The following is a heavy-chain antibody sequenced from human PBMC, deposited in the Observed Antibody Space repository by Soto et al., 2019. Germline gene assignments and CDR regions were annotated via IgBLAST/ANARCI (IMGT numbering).Heavy chain of an antibody. CDR3: AKDYVLEWLRYYYGMDV. CDR2: ISYDGSNK. J-gene: IGHJ6*02. V-gene: IGHV3-30*18. D-gene: IGHD3-3*01. Sequence: PVGSLRLSCAASGFALSTYGMHWVRQSPGKGLEWVAVISYDGSNKYYTDSVKGRFTISRDNSKNTLFLQMNSLRAEDTAVYYCAKDYVLEWLRYYYGMDVWGQGTTVTVSS. CDR1: GFALSTYG.